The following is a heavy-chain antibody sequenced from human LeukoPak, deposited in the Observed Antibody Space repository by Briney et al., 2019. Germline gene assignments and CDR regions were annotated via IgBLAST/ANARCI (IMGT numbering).Heavy chain of an antibody. CDR3: TTDLKQQQLRKGDY. CDR2: IKSKTDGGTT. D-gene: IGHD6-13*01. CDR1: GFTFSNAW. V-gene: IGHV3-15*01. Sequence: GGSLRLFCAASGFTFSNAWMSWVRQAPGKGLEWVGRIKSKTDGGTTDYAAPVKGRFTISRDDSKNTLYLQMNSLKTEDTAVYYCTTDLKQQQLRKGDYWGQGTLVTVSP. J-gene: IGHJ4*02.